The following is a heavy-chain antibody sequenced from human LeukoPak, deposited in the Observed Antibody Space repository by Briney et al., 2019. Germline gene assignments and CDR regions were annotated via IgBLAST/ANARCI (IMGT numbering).Heavy chain of an antibody. CDR1: GYSISSGYF. CDR2: IYRSGTT. J-gene: IGHJ5*02. Sequence: SETLSLTCTVSGYSISSGYFWGWIRQPPGKGPEWIGSIYRSGTTYYNPSLKSRVTISVDTSKNQFSLKLTSVTAADTAVYYCARSYASSWYWNWFDPWGQGTLVTVSS. V-gene: IGHV4-38-2*02. D-gene: IGHD6-13*01. CDR3: ARSYASSWYWNWFDP.